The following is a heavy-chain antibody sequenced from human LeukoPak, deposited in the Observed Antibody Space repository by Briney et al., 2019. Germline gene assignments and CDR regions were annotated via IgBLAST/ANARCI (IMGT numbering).Heavy chain of an antibody. CDR1: GFTFSSYS. D-gene: IGHD3-22*01. CDR3: AKAPGYYRYYFDY. CDR2: ISWSSGSI. V-gene: IGHV3-9*01. J-gene: IGHJ4*02. Sequence: GGSLRLSCAASGFTFSSYSMNWVRQAPGKGLEWVSGISWSSGSIGYADSVKGRFTISRDNAKNSLYLQMNSLRAEDTAFYYCAKAPGYYRYYFDYWGQGTLVTVSS.